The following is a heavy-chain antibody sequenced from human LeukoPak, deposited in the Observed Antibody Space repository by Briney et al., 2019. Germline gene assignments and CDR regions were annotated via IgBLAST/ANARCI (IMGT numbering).Heavy chain of an antibody. CDR1: GFTFSSYS. D-gene: IGHD2-2*01. CDR3: ARGARYCSSTSCGIWGYMDV. CDR2: VSSSSSYI. V-gene: IGHV3-21*01. Sequence: GGSLRLSCAASGFTFSSYSMNWVRQAPGKGLEWVSSVSSSSSYIYYADSVKGRFTISRDNAKNSLYLQMNSLRAEDTAVYYCARGARYCSSTSCGIWGYMDVWGKGTTVTVSS. J-gene: IGHJ6*03.